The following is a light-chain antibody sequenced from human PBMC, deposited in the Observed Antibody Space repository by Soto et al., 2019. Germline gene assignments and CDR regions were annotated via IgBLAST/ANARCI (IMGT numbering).Light chain of an antibody. CDR1: QSVSAR. V-gene: IGKV3-20*01. CDR2: DVF. Sequence: EIVLTQSPDTLPLSPGESATLSCRASQSVSARLAWYKHKPGQPPRLLISDVFNRASGVAERFSGSGSETDFTLIIRRLEPEDSALYYCQHYQGGHPIAFGQGTRLEI. CDR3: QHYQGGHPIA. J-gene: IGKJ5*01.